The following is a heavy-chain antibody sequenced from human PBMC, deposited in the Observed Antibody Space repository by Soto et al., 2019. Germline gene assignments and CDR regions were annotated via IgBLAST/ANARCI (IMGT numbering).Heavy chain of an antibody. J-gene: IGHJ4*02. V-gene: IGHV1-18*01. CDR1: GYTFTSYG. CDR2: INPYNGNT. Sequence: QVQLVQSGAEVKKPGASVKVSCKASGYTFTSYGISWVRQAPGQGLEWMGWINPYNGNTNYAKKLQGRVTMTADRSTSPAYMELRSLRSDDTAVYSCARDWLGIDYWGQGTLVTVSS. D-gene: IGHD3-10*01. CDR3: ARDWLGIDY.